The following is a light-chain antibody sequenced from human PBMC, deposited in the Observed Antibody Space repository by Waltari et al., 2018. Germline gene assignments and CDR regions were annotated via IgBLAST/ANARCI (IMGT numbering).Light chain of an antibody. CDR1: QSSSSW. Sequence: CRASQSSSSWWAWCQQVPGKAPKLLIYKASSLESGVPSRFIGSGSGTEFTLTISSLQPDDFATYYCQQYNSYPYTFGQGTKLEIK. CDR3: QQYNSYPYT. CDR2: KAS. V-gene: IGKV1-5*03. J-gene: IGKJ2*01.